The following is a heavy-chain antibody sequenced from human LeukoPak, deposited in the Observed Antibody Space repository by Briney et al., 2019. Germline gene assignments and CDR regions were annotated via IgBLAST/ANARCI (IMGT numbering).Heavy chain of an antibody. D-gene: IGHD3-3*01. V-gene: IGHV4-59*01. CDR2: IYYSGST. Sequence: SETLSLTCTVSGGSISSYYWSWIRQPPGKGLEWIGYIYYSGSTNYNPSLKSRVTISVDTSKNQFSLKLGSVTAADTAVYYCAREYYDFWSGSFAFDIWGQGTMVTVSS. J-gene: IGHJ3*02. CDR3: AREYYDFWSGSFAFDI. CDR1: GGSISSYY.